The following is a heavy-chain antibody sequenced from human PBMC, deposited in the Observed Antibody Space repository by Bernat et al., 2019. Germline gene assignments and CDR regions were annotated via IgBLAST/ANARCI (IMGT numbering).Heavy chain of an antibody. CDR3: ARETVDGTYCRGANCPLDF. D-gene: IGHD4/OR15-4a*01. CDR2: IVTIGDK. CDR1: GLTSVGYD. Sequence: EVQLVESGGGLVQPGGSRSPSFPPLGLTSVGYDFTWAGQATGKGLDWVSAIVTIGDKYYSGSVKGRFTLSRDDAKDSLYLQMNSLRAGDTAVYYCARETVDGTYCRGANCPLDFWGQGTLVTVSS. V-gene: IGHV3-13*01. J-gene: IGHJ4*02.